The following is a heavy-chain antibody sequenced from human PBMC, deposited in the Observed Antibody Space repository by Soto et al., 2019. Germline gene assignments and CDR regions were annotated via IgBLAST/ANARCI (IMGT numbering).Heavy chain of an antibody. CDR2: IYSGGST. CDR3: ARDAVVTMSAFDI. CDR1: GFTVSSNY. V-gene: IGHV3-53*01. J-gene: IGHJ3*02. D-gene: IGHD2-15*01. Sequence: LRLSCAASGFTVSSNYMSWVRQAPVKGLEWVSVIYSGGSTYYADSVKGRFTISRDNSKNTLYLQMNSLRAEDTAVYYCARDAVVTMSAFDIWGQGTMVTVS.